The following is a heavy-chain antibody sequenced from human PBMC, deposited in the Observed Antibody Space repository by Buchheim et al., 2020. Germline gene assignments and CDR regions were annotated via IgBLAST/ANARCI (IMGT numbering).Heavy chain of an antibody. J-gene: IGHJ4*02. V-gene: IGHV1-46*01. CDR3: ARVYNAVTPPYYFDY. CDR2: INPSGGST. D-gene: IGHD4-17*01. CDR1: RYTFTSYY. Sequence: QVQLVQSGAEVKKPGASVKVSCKASRYTFTSYYMHWVRQAPGQGLEWMGIINPSGGSTSYAQKFRGRVTMTRDTSTSTVYMELSSLRSEDTAVYYCARVYNAVTPPYYFDYWGQGTL.